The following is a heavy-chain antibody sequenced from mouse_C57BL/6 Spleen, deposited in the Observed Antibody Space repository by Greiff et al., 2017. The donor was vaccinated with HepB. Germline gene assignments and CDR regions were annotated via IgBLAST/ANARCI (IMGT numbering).Heavy chain of an antibody. J-gene: IGHJ4*01. CDR3: ARSITTVVATRYAMDY. D-gene: IGHD1-1*01. CDR1: GYTFTDYY. CDR2: INPNNGGT. Sequence: EVQLQQSGPELVKPGASVKISCKASGYTFTDYYMNWVKQSHGKSLEWIGDINPNNGGTSYNQKFKGKATLTVDKSSSTAYMELRSLTSEDSAVYYCARSITTVVATRYAMDYWGQGTSVTVSS. V-gene: IGHV1-26*01.